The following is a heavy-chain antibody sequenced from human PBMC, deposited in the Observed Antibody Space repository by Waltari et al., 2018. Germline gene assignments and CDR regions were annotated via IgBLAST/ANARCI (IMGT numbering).Heavy chain of an antibody. V-gene: IGHV3-21*01. CDR3: ARENEAAAGPNDY. CDR2: ISSSSSYI. Sequence: EVQLVESGGGLVKPGGSLRLSCAASGFTFSSYSMNWVRQAPGKGLEWVSSISSSSSYIYYADSVKGRFTISRDNAKNSLYLQMNSLRAEDTAVYYCARENEAAAGPNDYWGREPWSPSPQ. J-gene: IGHJ4*02. CDR1: GFTFSSYS. D-gene: IGHD6-13*01.